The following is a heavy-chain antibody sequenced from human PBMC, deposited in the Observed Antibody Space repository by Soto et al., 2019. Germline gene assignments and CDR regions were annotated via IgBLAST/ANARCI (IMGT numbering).Heavy chain of an antibody. CDR3: ARSYYYDSTGYYRTFDY. V-gene: IGHV3-23*01. J-gene: IGHJ4*02. D-gene: IGHD3-22*01. CDR2: VGRSGAST. Sequence: GGSLRLSCAASGIIFGQYAMSWVRLAPGKGLEWVSVVGRSGASTFYADSARGRCTISRDNSENTLYLQMNSLRAADTALYFCARSYYYDSTGYYRTFDYWGPGTLVTVSS. CDR1: GIIFGQYA.